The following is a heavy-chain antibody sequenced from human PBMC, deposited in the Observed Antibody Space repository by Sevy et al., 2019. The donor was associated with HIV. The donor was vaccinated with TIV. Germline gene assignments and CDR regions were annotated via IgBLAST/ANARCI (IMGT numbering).Heavy chain of an antibody. CDR3: ARDGPYSSSWRNYFDY. J-gene: IGHJ4*02. V-gene: IGHV3-30-3*01. D-gene: IGHD6-13*01. CDR1: GFTFSSYA. CDR2: ISYDGSNK. Sequence: GGSLRLSCAASGFTFSSYAMHWVRQAPGKGLEWVAVISYDGSNKYYADSVKGRFTISRDNSKNTLYLQMNSLRAEDTAVYYCARDGPYSSSWRNYFDYWGQGTLVTVSS.